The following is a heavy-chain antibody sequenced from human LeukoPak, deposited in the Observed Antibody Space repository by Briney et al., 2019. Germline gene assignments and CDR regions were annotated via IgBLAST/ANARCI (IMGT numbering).Heavy chain of an antibody. J-gene: IGHJ4*02. CDR2: ISWNGGST. CDR1: GFNFGGHG. D-gene: IGHD4-17*01. CDR3: AKDNYGDYGGPFDY. V-gene: IGHV3-20*04. Sequence: GGSLRLSCAASGFNFGGHGMSWVRQAPGKGLEWVSCISWNGGSTDYADSVKGRFTISRDNSKNSLYLQMNSVRAEDMALYYCAKDNYGDYGGPFDYWGQGTLVTVSS.